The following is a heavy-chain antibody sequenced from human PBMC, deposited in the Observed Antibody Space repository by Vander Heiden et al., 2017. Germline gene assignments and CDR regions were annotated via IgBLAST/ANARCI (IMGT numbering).Heavy chain of an antibody. J-gene: IGHJ6*02. Sequence: MQLLVSGGGVVQPGGPLSLSCAASGLCFRRTTINWVRQAPGKGLEWVSVISGSGSNTYYADSVKGRFTISRDNSKNTLYLQLSSLRAEDTAVYYCAKDFGDNGFYYGLDVWGQGTTVTVYS. D-gene: IGHD1-20*01. V-gene: IGHV3-23*01. CDR1: GLCFRRTT. CDR3: AKDFGDNGFYYGLDV. CDR2: ISGSGSNT.